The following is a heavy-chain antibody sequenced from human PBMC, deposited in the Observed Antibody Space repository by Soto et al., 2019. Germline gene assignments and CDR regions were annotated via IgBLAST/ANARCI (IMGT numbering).Heavy chain of an antibody. CDR2: ISGSGGST. Sequence: GGSLRLSCAASGFTFSSYAMSWVRQAPGKGLEWVSAISGSGGSTYYADSVKGRFTISRDNSKNTLYLQMNSLRAEDTAVYYCAKVVSLSGYCSGGSCYSFDYWGQGTLVTVSS. D-gene: IGHD2-15*01. J-gene: IGHJ4*02. CDR3: AKVVSLSGYCSGGSCYSFDY. CDR1: GFTFSSYA. V-gene: IGHV3-23*01.